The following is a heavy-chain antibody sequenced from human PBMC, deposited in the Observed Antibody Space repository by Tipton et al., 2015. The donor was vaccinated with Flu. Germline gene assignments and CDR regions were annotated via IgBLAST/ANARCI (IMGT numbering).Heavy chain of an antibody. J-gene: IGHJ5*02. Sequence: LSLTCTASGGSLTTGDYYWTWIRHLPGKGLEWIGYIYNSGSTYYNPSLKSRVMISLDMSKNEFSLKLTSVTAADTAVYYCARDGCSSRNCYGGYWFDLWGQGILVTVSS. CDR1: GGSLTTGDYY. CDR2: IYNSGST. V-gene: IGHV4-31*03. D-gene: IGHD2-21*01. CDR3: ARDGCSSRNCYGGYWFDL.